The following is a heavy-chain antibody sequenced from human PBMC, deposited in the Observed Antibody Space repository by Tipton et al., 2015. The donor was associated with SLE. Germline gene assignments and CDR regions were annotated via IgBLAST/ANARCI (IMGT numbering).Heavy chain of an antibody. CDR2: IHDSGAT. V-gene: IGHV4-31*03. J-gene: IGHJ4*02. CDR3: ARHLGASFDF. Sequence: TLSLTCNVSGDSITSHFWNWIRQHPGKGLEWIGYIHDSGATFYNPSLRSRSAISVDTSQNQFSLRLTSVTAADTAVYYCARHLGASFDFWGQGILVTVSS. CDR1: GDSITSHF.